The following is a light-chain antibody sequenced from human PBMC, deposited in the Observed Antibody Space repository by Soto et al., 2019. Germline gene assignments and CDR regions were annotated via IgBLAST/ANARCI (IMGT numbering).Light chain of an antibody. CDR3: SSYTSSSTRDVV. Sequence: QLVLTQPASVSGSPGQSITISCTGTSSDVGGYNYVSWYQQHPGKAPKLMIYEVSNRPSGVSNRFSGSKSGNTASLTISGLQAEDEADYYCSSYTSSSTRDVVFGGGTKLTVL. J-gene: IGLJ2*01. CDR1: SSDVGGYNY. CDR2: EVS. V-gene: IGLV2-14*01.